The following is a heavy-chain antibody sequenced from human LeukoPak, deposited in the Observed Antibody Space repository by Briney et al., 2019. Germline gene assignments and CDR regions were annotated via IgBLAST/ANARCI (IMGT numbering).Heavy chain of an antibody. CDR2: IYYSGST. D-gene: IGHD3-9*01. Sequence: SETLSLTCTVSGGSISSGDYYWSWIRQLPGKGLEWIGYIYYSGSTYYNPSLKSRVTISVDTSKNQFSLKLSSVTAADTAVYYCARGIRYFDWLLRHWGQGTLVTVSS. CDR3: ARGIRYFDWLLRH. V-gene: IGHV4-30-4*01. J-gene: IGHJ4*02. CDR1: GGSISSGDYY.